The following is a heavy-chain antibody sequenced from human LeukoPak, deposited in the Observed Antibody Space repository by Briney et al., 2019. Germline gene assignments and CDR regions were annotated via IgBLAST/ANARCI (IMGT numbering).Heavy chain of an antibody. CDR1: GGSFSGYY. CDR2: INHSGST. Sequence: PSEALSLTCAAYGGSFSGYYWSWIRQPPGKGLEWIGEINHSGSTNYNPSLKSRVTISVDTSKNQLSLKLSSVTAADTAVYYCAAKVVVPAAIHFDYWGQGTLVTVSS. J-gene: IGHJ4*02. V-gene: IGHV4-34*01. CDR3: AAKVVVPAAIHFDY. D-gene: IGHD2-2*01.